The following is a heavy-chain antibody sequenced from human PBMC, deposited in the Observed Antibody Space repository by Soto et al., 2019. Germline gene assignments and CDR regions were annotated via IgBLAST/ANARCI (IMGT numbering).Heavy chain of an antibody. CDR1: GYTFNDYY. CDR3: ARDNYGPLDY. Sequence: ASVTVSCKASGYTFNDYYIYWVRQAPGQGLEWVAWINPNGGGTTYAQKFRDWVTMTRDTSIGTAYMELTSLRSDDTSIYYCARDNYGPLDYWGQGTLVTVAS. J-gene: IGHJ4*02. D-gene: IGHD3-10*01. V-gene: IGHV1-2*04. CDR2: INPNGGGT.